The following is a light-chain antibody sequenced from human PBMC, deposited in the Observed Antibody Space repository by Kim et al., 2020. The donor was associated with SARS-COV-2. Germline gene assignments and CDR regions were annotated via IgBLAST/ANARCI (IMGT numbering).Light chain of an antibody. Sequence: GQSVTISCTGTSSDVGGYNYVSWYQQHPGKAPNLMIYEVSKRPSGAPDRFSGSKSGNTASLTVSGLQAEDEADYYCSSYAGSNNLVFGGGTQLTVL. CDR2: EVS. CDR1: SSDVGGYNY. V-gene: IGLV2-8*01. J-gene: IGLJ2*01. CDR3: SSYAGSNNLV.